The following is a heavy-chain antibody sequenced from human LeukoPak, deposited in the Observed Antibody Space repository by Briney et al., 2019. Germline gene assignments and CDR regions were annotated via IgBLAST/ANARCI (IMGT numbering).Heavy chain of an antibody. CDR1: GYTFTGYY. J-gene: IGHJ2*01. V-gene: IGHV1-2*02. D-gene: IGHD3-3*01. CDR2: INPNSGGT. CDR3: ARDGAQTSYYDFWSGYWYFDL. Sequence: RASVKVSCKASGYTFTGYYMHWVRQAPGQGLEWMGWINPNSGGTNYAQKFQGRVTMTRDTSTSTVYMELSSLRSEDTAVYYCARDGAQTSYYDFWSGYWYFDLWGRGTLVTVSS.